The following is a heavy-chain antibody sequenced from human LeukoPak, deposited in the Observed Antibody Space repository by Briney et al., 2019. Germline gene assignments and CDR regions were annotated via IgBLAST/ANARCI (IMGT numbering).Heavy chain of an antibody. J-gene: IGHJ4*02. CDR2: IYPGDFDT. Sequence: GESLKISCKGSGYSFTNYWIGWVRQMPEKGLEWMGIIYPGDFDTRYSPSFQGQVTFSADKSISTAYLQWGSLTASDTAMYYCARHYCSGGRCHTDYWGQGTLVTVSS. CDR3: ARHYCSGGRCHTDY. D-gene: IGHD2-15*01. CDR1: GYSFTNYW. V-gene: IGHV5-51*01.